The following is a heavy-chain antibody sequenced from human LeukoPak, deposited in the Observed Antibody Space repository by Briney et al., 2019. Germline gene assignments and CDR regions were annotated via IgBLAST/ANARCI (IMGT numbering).Heavy chain of an antibody. CDR2: ISSSSSTI. CDR1: GFTFSSYS. Sequence: PPGGSLRLSCAASGFTFSSYSMNWVRQAPGKGLEWVSYISSSSSTIYYADSVKGRFTISRDNAKNSLYLQMNSLRAEDTAVYYCARGCERYSYGCLYWGQGTLVTVSS. V-gene: IGHV3-48*04. D-gene: IGHD5-18*01. J-gene: IGHJ4*02. CDR3: ARGCERYSYGCLY.